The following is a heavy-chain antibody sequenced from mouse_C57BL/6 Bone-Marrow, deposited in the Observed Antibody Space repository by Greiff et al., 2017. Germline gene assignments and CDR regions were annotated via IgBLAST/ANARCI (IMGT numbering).Heavy chain of an antibody. Sequence: QVQLKQPGAELVKPGASVKLSCKASGYTFTSYWMQWVKRRPGQGLEWIGEIDPSDSYTNYNQKFKGKATLTVDTSSSTAYMQLSSLTSEDSSVYYCARPYYYGPMDYWGQGTSVTVSS. CDR1: GYTFTSYW. D-gene: IGHD1-1*01. CDR2: IDPSDSYT. J-gene: IGHJ4*01. CDR3: ARPYYYGPMDY. V-gene: IGHV1-50*01.